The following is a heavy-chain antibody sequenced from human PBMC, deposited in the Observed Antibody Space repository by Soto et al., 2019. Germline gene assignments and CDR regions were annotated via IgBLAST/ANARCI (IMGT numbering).Heavy chain of an antibody. CDR3: ARQRTSVVTQAYFDV. V-gene: IGHV4-39*01. D-gene: IGHD2-21*02. Sequence: SEAQSVTCTVTGDSISRRSYYWVWIGEPPGKALEWIGSIYYSGSTYNNPSLRSRVAMSMDTSKDQFSLKLKSVTAADTALYFCARQRTSVVTQAYFDVWGPGSLVTVSS. J-gene: IGHJ4*02. CDR2: IYYSGST. CDR1: GDSISRRSYY.